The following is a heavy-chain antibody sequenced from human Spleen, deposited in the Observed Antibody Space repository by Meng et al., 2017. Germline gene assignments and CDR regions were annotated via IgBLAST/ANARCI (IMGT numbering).Heavy chain of an antibody. V-gene: IGHV4-30-4*01. J-gene: IGHJ4*02. CDR1: GGSLSSGDYY. Sequence: VHLPESGPGMVKPSQTLSLPGTVSGGSLSSGDYYWSWIRQPPGRGLEWIGYIYYSGSTYYNPSLRSRVTISVDTSKNQFSLILTSVTAADTAVYFCARVETATTNPYFDYWGQGTLVTVSS. CDR3: ARVETATTNPYFDY. D-gene: IGHD5-24*01. CDR2: IYYSGST.